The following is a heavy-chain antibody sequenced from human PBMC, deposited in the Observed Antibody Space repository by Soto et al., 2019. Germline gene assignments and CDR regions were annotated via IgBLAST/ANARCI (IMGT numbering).Heavy chain of an antibody. V-gene: IGHV4-39*01. CDR1: GGSISSSSYY. CDR3: AGGGYRGKCFDP. CDR2: IYYSGST. J-gene: IGHJ5*02. D-gene: IGHD3-16*02. Sequence: QLQLQESGPGLVKPSETLSLTCTVSGGSISSSSYYWGWIRQPPGQGLEWIGSIYYSGSTYYNPSLKSRVSIPVDASKNKFSLRLSAVTAAEQTAYYCAGGGYRGKCFDPWGQGTLVTVSS.